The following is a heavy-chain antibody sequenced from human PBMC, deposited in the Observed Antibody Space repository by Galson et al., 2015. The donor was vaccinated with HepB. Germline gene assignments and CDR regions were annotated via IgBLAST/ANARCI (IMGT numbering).Heavy chain of an antibody. V-gene: IGHV1-69*13. D-gene: IGHD6-13*01. Sequence: SVKVSCKASRGIFSRYTINWERQAPGQGLEWMGGITPLFGTAKYAQKFQGRVTITADESTSTVYMELRSLRSEDTAIYYCAREGIVAAASPVDYWGQGTRVTVSS. CDR1: RGIFSRYT. CDR3: AREGIVAAASPVDY. CDR2: ITPLFGTA. J-gene: IGHJ4*02.